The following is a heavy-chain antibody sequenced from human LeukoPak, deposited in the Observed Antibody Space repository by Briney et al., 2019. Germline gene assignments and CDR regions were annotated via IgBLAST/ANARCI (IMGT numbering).Heavy chain of an antibody. CDR2: IYYTGTT. D-gene: IGHD4-17*01. CDR1: GGSISGYY. Sequence: SETLSLTCTVSGGSISGYYWSWIRQPPGKGLEWIGCIYYTGTTKYNPSLKSRVTISVDTSKNQLSLKLTSVTAADTALYYCARNWNIYGDLNWFEPWGQGSLVTVSS. V-gene: IGHV4-59*01. J-gene: IGHJ5*02. CDR3: ARNWNIYGDLNWFEP.